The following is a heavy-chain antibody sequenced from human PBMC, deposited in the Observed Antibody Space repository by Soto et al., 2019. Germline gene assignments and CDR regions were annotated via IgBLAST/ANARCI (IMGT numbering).Heavy chain of an antibody. CDR2: ISHDGSNQ. Sequence: GGSRRLSGAASGFTFSSYAMHGCRQAPGKGLEGVAAISHDGSNQYYADSVKGRSTISRDNSKNTLYLQMDSLRAEDTAIYHCAGDGRYYDYCTYCANEYCFDYWGQGTLVTVSS. D-gene: IGHD3-22*01. CDR3: AGDGRYYDYCTYCANEYCFDY. V-gene: IGHV3-30-3*01. CDR1: GFTFSSYA. J-gene: IGHJ4*02.